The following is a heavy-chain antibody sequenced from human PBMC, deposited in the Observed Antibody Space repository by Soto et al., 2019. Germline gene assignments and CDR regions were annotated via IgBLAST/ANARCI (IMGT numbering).Heavy chain of an antibody. D-gene: IGHD3-9*01. J-gene: IGHJ4*02. CDR1: GFTFGSYG. Sequence: GESLKISCTASGFTFGSYGMSWVRQGPGKGLEWVSALTGDDDGSRTFYADSVKGRFTISRDRSKNTLYLQLNSLRADDTALYYCATYYDALTGPLDYWGQGTLVTVS. V-gene: IGHV3-23*01. CDR2: LTGDDDGSRT. CDR3: ATYYDALTGPLDY.